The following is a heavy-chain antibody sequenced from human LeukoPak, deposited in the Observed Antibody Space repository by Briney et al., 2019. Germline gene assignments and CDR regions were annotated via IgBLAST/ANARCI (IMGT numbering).Heavy chain of an antibody. CDR1: GGSISSGNY. CDR2: IYTSGST. D-gene: IGHD1-26*01. CDR3: ARDLGSPGYMDV. J-gene: IGHJ6*03. Sequence: PSETLSLTCTVSGGSISSGNYWSWIRQPAGKGLEWIGRIYTSGSTNYNPSLKSRVTISVDTSKNQFSLQLNSVTPEDTAVYYCARDLGSPGYMDVWGKGTTVTVSS. V-gene: IGHV4-61*02.